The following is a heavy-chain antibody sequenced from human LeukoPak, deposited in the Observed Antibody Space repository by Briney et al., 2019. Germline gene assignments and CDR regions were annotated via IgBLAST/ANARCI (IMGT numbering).Heavy chain of an antibody. CDR3: ARGKTMAYCGGDCYRFDN. CDR2: INPNSGGT. Sequence: ASVKVSCKASGYTFSGYYMHWVRQAPGQGLEWVGWINPNSGGTNYAQKFQGRVTMTRDMSISTAYMELSRLLSGDTAVYYCARGKTMAYCGGDCYRFDNWGQGTLVTVSS. CDR1: GYTFSGYY. J-gene: IGHJ4*02. D-gene: IGHD2-21*02. V-gene: IGHV1-2*02.